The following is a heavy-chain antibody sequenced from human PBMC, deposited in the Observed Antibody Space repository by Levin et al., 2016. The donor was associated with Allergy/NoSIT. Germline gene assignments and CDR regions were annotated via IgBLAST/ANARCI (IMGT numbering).Heavy chain of an antibody. Sequence: VRQMPGKGLEYVSAISSNGGSTYYANSVKGRFTISRDNSKNTLYLQMGSLRAEDMAVYYCARMVGATTDWGQGTLVTVSS. CDR3: ARMVGATTD. D-gene: IGHD1-26*01. J-gene: IGHJ4*02. V-gene: IGHV3-64*01. CDR2: ISSNGGST.